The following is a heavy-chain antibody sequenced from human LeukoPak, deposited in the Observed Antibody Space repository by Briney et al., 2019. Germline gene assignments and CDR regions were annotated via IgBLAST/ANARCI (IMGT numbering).Heavy chain of an antibody. CDR2: ISSSSSYI. V-gene: IGHV3-21*01. CDR1: GFTFSSYS. D-gene: IGHD6-13*01. J-gene: IGHJ4*02. Sequence: GGSLRLSCAASGFTFSSYSMNWVRQAPGKGLEWVSSISSSSSYIYYADSVKGRFTVSRDNAKNSLYLQMNSLRVEDTAVYYCTRDEIAAFDYWGQGTLVTVSS. CDR3: TRDEIAAFDY.